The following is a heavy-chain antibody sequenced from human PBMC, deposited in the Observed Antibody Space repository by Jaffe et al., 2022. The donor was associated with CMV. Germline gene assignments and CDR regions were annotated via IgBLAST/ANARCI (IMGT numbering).Heavy chain of an antibody. J-gene: IGHJ6*03. V-gene: IGHV3-15*01. Sequence: EVQLVESGGGLVKPGGSLRLSCAASGFTFSNAWMSWVRQAPGKGLEWVGRIKSKTDGGTTDYAAPVKGRFTISRDDSKNTLYLQMNSLKTEDTAVYYCTTVIAARRHYYYYYMDVWGKGTTVTVSS. CDR2: IKSKTDGGTT. CDR1: GFTFSNAW. CDR3: TTVIAARRHYYYYYMDV. D-gene: IGHD6-6*01.